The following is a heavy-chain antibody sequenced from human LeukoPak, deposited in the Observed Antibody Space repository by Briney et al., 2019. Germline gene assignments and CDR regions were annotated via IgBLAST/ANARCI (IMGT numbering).Heavy chain of an antibody. CDR3: TAGLGHSDFDY. CDR1: GFTFSNAW. V-gene: IGHV3-15*01. Sequence: GGSLRLSCAASGFTFSNAWMSWVRQAPGKGLEWVGRVKSKTNGGTTDYAAPVKGRFTISRDDSKNTYLQMNSLKSEDTAVYYCTAGLGHSDFDYWGQGTLVTVSS. J-gene: IGHJ4*02. CDR2: VKSKTNGGTT.